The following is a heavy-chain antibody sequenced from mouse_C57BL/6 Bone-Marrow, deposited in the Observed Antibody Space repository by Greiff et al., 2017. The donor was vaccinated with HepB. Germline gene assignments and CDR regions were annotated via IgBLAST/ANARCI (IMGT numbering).Heavy chain of an antibody. D-gene: IGHD1-1*01. CDR1: GYTFTSYW. CDR2: INPSSGYT. Sequence: VQLQESGAELAKPGASVKLSCKASGYTFTSYWMHWVKQRPGQGLERIGHINPSSGYTKYNQKFKVKATLTADKSSSTAYMQLSSLTYEDAAVYYCAKEGLRFDYWGQGTTLTVSS. V-gene: IGHV1-7*01. CDR3: AKEGLRFDY. J-gene: IGHJ2*01.